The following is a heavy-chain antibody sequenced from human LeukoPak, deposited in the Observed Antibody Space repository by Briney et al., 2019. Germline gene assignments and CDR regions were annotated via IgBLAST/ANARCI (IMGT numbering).Heavy chain of an antibody. V-gene: IGHV3-23*01. CDR3: ARRKGDCRTTSCTDY. J-gene: IGHJ4*02. Sequence: GGSLRLSCAASGFIFSNYALMWLRQSPGKGLEWVSSLTDSGGSTYYTDSVRGRFTISRDNSRNTLYLQMNSLRGEDTAIYYCARRKGDCRTTSCTDYWGLGTLVTVSS. D-gene: IGHD2-2*01. CDR2: LTDSGGST. CDR1: GFIFSNYA.